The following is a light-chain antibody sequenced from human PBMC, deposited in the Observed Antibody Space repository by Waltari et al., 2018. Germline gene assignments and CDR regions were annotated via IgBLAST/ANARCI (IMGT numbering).Light chain of an antibody. J-gene: IGKJ2*01. V-gene: IGKV3-15*01. Sequence: EIVMTQSPATLSVSPGEGATLSCRASQSISNKLAWYQQKPGQAPRLLIFGASTRATGVPSRFSGSGSGTEFTLTISSLQPDDFATYYCQQCHSYSFGQGTKVEI. CDR2: GAS. CDR3: QQCHSYS. CDR1: QSISNK.